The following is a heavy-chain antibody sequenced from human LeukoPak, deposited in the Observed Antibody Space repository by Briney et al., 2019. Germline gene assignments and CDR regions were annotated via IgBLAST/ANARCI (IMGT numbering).Heavy chain of an antibody. V-gene: IGHV3-30*02. CDR3: ARGMFITMVRGVIINY. Sequence: SCTYVMQWVRQAPGKGLEWVAFIRYDGSNKYYANSVKGRFTISRDNAKNTLYLQMNSLRAEDTAVYYCARGMFITMVRGVIINYWGQGTLVTVSS. J-gene: IGHJ4*02. CDR2: IRYDGSNK. D-gene: IGHD3-10*01. CDR1: SCTYV.